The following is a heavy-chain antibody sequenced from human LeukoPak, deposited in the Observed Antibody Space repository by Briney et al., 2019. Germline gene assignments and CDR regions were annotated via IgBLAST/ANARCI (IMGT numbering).Heavy chain of an antibody. CDR2: INPNSGGT. Sequence: WASVKVSCKASGYTFTGYYMHWVRQAPGQGLEWVGWINPNSGGTNYAQKFQGRVTMTRDTSISTAYMELSRLRSDDTAVYYCARTDTAMATDAFDIWGQGTMVTVSS. CDR3: ARTDTAMATDAFDI. D-gene: IGHD5-18*01. J-gene: IGHJ3*02. CDR1: GYTFTGYY. V-gene: IGHV1-2*02.